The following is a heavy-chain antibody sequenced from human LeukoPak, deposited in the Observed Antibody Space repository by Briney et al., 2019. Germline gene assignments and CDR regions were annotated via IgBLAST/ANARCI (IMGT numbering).Heavy chain of an antibody. CDR1: GGSISSSSYY. V-gene: IGHV4-39*07. CDR3: ARGRLRFLEWFSDAFDI. Sequence: SEALSLTCTVSGGSISSSSYYWGWIRQPPGKGLEWIGSIYYSGSTYYNPSLKSRVTISVDTPKNQFSLKLSSVTAADTAVYYCARGRLRFLEWFSDAFDIWGQGTMVTVSS. J-gene: IGHJ3*02. D-gene: IGHD3-3*01. CDR2: IYYSGST.